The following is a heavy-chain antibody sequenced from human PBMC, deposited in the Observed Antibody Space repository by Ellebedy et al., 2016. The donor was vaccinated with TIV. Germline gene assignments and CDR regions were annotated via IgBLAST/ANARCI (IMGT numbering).Heavy chain of an antibody. CDR1: GYILTGYD. Sequence: ASVKVSCKASGYILTGYDINWVRQATGQGLEWMGCMSAYSGNTGYAQRFQGRLSFTWNTPISTAYMALRSLRSEDTAVYYCARGGGGGVDYWGQGSLVTVSS. CDR2: MSAYSGNT. J-gene: IGHJ4*02. V-gene: IGHV1-8*03. CDR3: ARGGGGGVDY. D-gene: IGHD4-23*01.